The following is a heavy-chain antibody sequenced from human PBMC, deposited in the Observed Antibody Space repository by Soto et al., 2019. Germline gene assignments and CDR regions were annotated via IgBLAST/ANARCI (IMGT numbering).Heavy chain of an antibody. CDR1: GGSFSGYH. CDR2: INDSGDI. V-gene: IGHV4-34*01. D-gene: IGHD3-10*01. CDR3: ARGLILWFGELSRRGGYYYYMDV. J-gene: IGHJ6*03. Sequence: QVQLQQWGAGLLKPSETLSLTCAVYGGSFSGYHWSWIRQTPGKGLEWIGGINDSGDINYNPSLKSRVSSLVDSPKKQISLRLSSATAADTAVYYCARGLILWFGELSRRGGYYYYMDVWGKGTTVTVSS.